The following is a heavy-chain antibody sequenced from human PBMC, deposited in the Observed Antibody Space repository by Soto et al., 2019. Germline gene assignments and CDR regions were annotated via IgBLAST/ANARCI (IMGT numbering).Heavy chain of an antibody. D-gene: IGHD1-26*01. J-gene: IGHJ4*02. CDR3: ARAIKRWEVNYYFDF. CDR2: IVVDSNTA. Sequence: QVVLLQSGAEVKEPGSSVRVSCQVSGSTFNNFAFSWVRQAPGHGPEWMGGIVVDSNTAEYSQRFQDRVTITADTSTDTLYLELGSLTFEDTAVYYCARAIKRWEVNYYFDFWGQGTLVTVSS. CDR1: GSTFNNFA. V-gene: IGHV1-69*06.